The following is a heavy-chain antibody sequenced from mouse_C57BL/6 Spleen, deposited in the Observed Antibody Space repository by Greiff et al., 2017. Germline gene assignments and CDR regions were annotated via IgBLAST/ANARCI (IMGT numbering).Heavy chain of an antibody. CDR1: GFTFSSYA. V-gene: IGHV5-4*01. CDR2: ISDGGSYT. Sequence: EVQLVESGGGLVKPGGSLKLSCAASGFTFSSYAMSWVRQTPEKRLEWVATISDGGSYTYYPDNVKGRFTISRDNAKNNLYLQMSHLKSEDTAMYYCARGTTVVAPFAYWGQGTLVTVSA. J-gene: IGHJ3*01. CDR3: ARGTTVVAPFAY. D-gene: IGHD1-1*01.